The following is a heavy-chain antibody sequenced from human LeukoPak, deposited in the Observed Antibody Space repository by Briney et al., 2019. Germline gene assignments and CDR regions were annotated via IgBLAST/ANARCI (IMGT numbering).Heavy chain of an antibody. CDR2: SSGSGDSA. D-gene: IGHD3-9*01. Sequence: GGSLRLSCEATGFSFSSYAMSWVRQAPGEGLEWVSASSGSGDSADYADAVKGRFTISRDNSKNTLYLQMNSLRAEDTAVYYCASDILTGYRDAFDIWGQGTMVTVSS. V-gene: IGHV3-23*01. CDR1: GFSFSSYA. J-gene: IGHJ3*02. CDR3: ASDILTGYRDAFDI.